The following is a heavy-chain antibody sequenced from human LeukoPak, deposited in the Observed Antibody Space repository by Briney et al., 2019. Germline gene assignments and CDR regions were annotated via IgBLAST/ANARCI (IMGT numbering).Heavy chain of an antibody. D-gene: IGHD6-19*01. Sequence: ASVKVSCKASGYTFTGYYMHWVRQAPGQGLEWMGWINPNSGGTNYAQKFQGWVTMTRDTSISTAYMELSRLRSDDTAVYYCARDPEIPGYSSGWYLDYWGQGTLVTVSS. V-gene: IGHV1-2*04. CDR2: INPNSGGT. CDR1: GYTFTGYY. J-gene: IGHJ4*02. CDR3: ARDPEIPGYSSGWYLDY.